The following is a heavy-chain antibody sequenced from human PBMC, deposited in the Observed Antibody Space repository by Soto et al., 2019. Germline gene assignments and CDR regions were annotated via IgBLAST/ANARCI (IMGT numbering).Heavy chain of an antibody. CDR3: ARGDGRGSSGFYYYYGMDV. D-gene: IGHD6-25*01. V-gene: IGHV1-46*01. Sequence: QVQLVQSGAEVKKPGASVKVSCKASGFNFTNYFFHWVRQAPRQGLEWMGIISPNDGSTNYVQSLQGRVTMTSDTSSSTVYMELSSLRSEDTAVYYCARGDGRGSSGFYYYYGMDVWGHGTTVTVSS. CDR1: GFNFTNYF. CDR2: ISPNDGST. J-gene: IGHJ6*02.